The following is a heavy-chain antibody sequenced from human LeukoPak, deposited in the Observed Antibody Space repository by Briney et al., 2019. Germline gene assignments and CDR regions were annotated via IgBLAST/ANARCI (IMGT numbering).Heavy chain of an antibody. CDR3: ARGRGYGDDLVDI. Sequence: PSETLSLTCTVSGGSISSYYWSWIRQPPGKGLEWIGYIYYSGSTNFNPSLKSRVTISVDKSKNQFSLKLSSVTAADTAVYYCARGRGYGDDLVDIWGQGTMVTVSS. J-gene: IGHJ3*02. V-gene: IGHV4-59*12. CDR1: GGSISSYY. D-gene: IGHD4-17*01. CDR2: IYYSGST.